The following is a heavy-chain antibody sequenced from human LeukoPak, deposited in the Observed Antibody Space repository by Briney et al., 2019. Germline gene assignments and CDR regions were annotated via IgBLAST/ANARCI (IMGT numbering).Heavy chain of an antibody. CDR2: ITSGSVT. Sequence: GGSLRLSCAASGFTVSGSFMNWVRQAPGKGLEWVSGITSGSVTYYADSVKGRFTISRDNSKNTLYLQMNSLTVEDTAVYYCAKGRILVGTPNLGVDYWGQGTLVTVSS. J-gene: IGHJ4*02. V-gene: IGHV3-53*01. D-gene: IGHD1-26*01. CDR1: GFTVSGSF. CDR3: AKGRILVGTPNLGVDY.